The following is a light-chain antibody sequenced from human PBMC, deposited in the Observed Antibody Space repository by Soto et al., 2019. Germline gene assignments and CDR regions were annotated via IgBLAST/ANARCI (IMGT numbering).Light chain of an antibody. CDR1: QTISTH. CDR2: AAS. CDR3: QQSLTIPYT. V-gene: IGKV1-39*01. J-gene: IGKJ2*01. Sequence: DFQMTQSPSSLSASVGDRVTITCRASQTISTHLNWYQQKPGKAPKLLLYAASTLQSGVPSRFSGSGSGTDFTLTISSLQPEDFATYYCQQSLTIPYTFGQGTKLEIK.